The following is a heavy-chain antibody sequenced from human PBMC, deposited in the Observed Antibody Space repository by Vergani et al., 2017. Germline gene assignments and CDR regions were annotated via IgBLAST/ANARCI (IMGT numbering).Heavy chain of an antibody. V-gene: IGHV3-21*01. D-gene: IGHD3-10*01. Sequence: EVQLVESGGGLVKPGGSLRLSCAASGFTFSSYSMNWVRQAPGKGLEWASSISSSSSYIYYADSVKGRFTISRDNAMNSLYLQMNSLRAEDTAVYYCARDLPEGYYYGSGSPFDYWGQGTLVTGSS. J-gene: IGHJ4*02. CDR3: ARDLPEGYYYGSGSPFDY. CDR2: ISSSSSYI. CDR1: GFTFSSYS.